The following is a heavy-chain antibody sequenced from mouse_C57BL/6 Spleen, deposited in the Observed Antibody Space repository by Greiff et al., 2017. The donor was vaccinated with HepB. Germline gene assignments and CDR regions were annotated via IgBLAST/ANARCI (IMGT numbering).Heavy chain of an antibody. CDR3: AGDGNYPYAMDY. D-gene: IGHD2-1*01. J-gene: IGHJ4*01. CDR1: GYSITSGYY. V-gene: IGHV3-6*01. CDR2: ISYDGSN. Sequence: EVQRVESGPGLVKPSQSLSLTCSVTGYSITSGYYWNWIRQFPGNKLEWMGYISYDGSNNYNPSLKNRISITRDTSKNQFFLKLNSVTTEDTATYYCAGDGNYPYAMDYWGQGTSVTVSS.